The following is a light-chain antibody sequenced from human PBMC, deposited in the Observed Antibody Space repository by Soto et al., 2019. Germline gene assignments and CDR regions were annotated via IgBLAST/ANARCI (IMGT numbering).Light chain of an antibody. Sequence: EVVLTQSPATLSLSPGETATLSCRASHTVIKYLAWFQQKPGQAPRLLIYDTSNRATGIPARFSGSGSGTYFTLTISSLEPEDFAVYYCQQRYNWPPITFGQGTRLEIK. J-gene: IGKJ5*01. V-gene: IGKV3-11*01. CDR2: DTS. CDR3: QQRYNWPPIT. CDR1: HTVIKY.